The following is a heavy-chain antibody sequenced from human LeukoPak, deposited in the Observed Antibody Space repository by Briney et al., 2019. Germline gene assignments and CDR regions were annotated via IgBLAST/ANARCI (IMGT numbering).Heavy chain of an antibody. CDR1: GGSISSYY. CDR3: ARDGGNRVVGPLYDLDV. D-gene: IGHD3-22*01. V-gene: IGHV4-59*01. J-gene: IGHJ6*03. Sequence: SETLSLTCTVSGGSISSYYWSWIRQPPGKGLEWIGYIYYSGSTNYNPSLKSRVTISVDTSKNQFSLKLSSVTAADTAVYYCARDGGNRVVGPLYDLDVWGKGTTVTVSS. CDR2: IYYSGST.